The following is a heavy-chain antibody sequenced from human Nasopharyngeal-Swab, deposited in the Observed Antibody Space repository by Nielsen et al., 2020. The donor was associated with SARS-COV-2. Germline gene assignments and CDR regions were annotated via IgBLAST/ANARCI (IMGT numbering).Heavy chain of an antibody. CDR2: IYYSGST. J-gene: IGHJ4*02. Sequence: SETLSLTCTVSGGSISSGDYYWRWIRQPPGKGLEWIGYIYYSGSTYYNPSLKSRVTISVDTSKTQFSLKLNSVTAADTAVYYCARGGYSYGTDYWGQGTLVTVSS. D-gene: IGHD5-18*01. CDR1: GGSISSGDYY. V-gene: IGHV4-30-4*01. CDR3: ARGGYSYGTDY.